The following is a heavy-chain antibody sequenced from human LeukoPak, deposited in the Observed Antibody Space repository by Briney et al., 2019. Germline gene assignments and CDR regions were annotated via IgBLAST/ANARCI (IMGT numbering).Heavy chain of an antibody. CDR3: ARVAVTYAYWFDP. J-gene: IGHJ5*02. CDR1: GFTVSSNY. Sequence: GGSLRLSCAASGFTVSSNYMSWVRQAPGKGLEWVSVIYSGGSTYYADSVKGRFTISRHNSKNTLYLQMNSLRAEDTAVYYCARVAVTYAYWFDPWGQGTLVTVSS. V-gene: IGHV3-53*04. CDR2: IYSGGST. D-gene: IGHD2-21*02.